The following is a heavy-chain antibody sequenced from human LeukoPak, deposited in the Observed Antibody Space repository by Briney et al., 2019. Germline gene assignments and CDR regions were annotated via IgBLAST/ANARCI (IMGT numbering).Heavy chain of an antibody. J-gene: IGHJ4*02. V-gene: IGHV3-23*01. CDR2: ILGSGGST. CDR3: ARERGYCSSTSCYAFDY. CDR1: GFTVSIYS. Sequence: GGSLRLSCAASGFTVSIYSMSWVSQPPGRGLEWVSAILGSGGSTYYADTVKGRFTISRDNSKNTLYLEMNSLRAEDTAVYYCARERGYCSSTSCYAFDYWGQGTLVTVSS. D-gene: IGHD2-2*01.